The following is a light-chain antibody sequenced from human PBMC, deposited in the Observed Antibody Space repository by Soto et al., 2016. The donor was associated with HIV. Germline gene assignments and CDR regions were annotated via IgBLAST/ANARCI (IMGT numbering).Light chain of an antibody. CDR3: QAWDSGTMI. Sequence: SYELTQPPSASVSPGQTASITCSGDKLGDKYACWYQQKPGQSPVLVIYQDSKRPSGIPERFSGSNSGNTATLTISGTQAMDEADYYCQAWDSGTMIFGGGTTLTVL. V-gene: IGLV3-1*01. CDR1: KLGDKY. J-gene: IGLJ2*01. CDR2: QDS.